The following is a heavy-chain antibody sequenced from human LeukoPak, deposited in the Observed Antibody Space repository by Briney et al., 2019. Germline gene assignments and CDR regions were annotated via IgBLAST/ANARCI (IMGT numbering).Heavy chain of an antibody. CDR2: ISWNSGSI. CDR1: GFTFSSYG. D-gene: IGHD3-22*01. V-gene: IGHV3-9*01. Sequence: GGSLRLSCAASGFTFSSYGMSWVRQAPGKGLEWVSGISWNSGSIGYADSVKGRFTISRDNAKNSLYLQMNSLRAEDTALYYCAKDTQTSSGYYYLPRGDAFDIWGQGTMVTVSS. CDR3: AKDTQTSSGYYYLPRGDAFDI. J-gene: IGHJ3*02.